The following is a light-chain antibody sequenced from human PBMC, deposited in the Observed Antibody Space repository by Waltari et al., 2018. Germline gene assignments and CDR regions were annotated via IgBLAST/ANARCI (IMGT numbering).Light chain of an antibody. CDR1: SSDVGGYNY. J-gene: IGLJ2*01. V-gene: IGLV2-14*01. Sequence: QSALTQPASVSGSPGQSITISCTGTSSDVGGYNYVSGYQQHPGKAPKLMIYEVSNRPSGVSNRFSGSKSGNMASLTISGLQAEDEADYYCSSYTSSSTRVVFGGGTKLTVL. CDR3: SSYTSSSTRVV. CDR2: EVS.